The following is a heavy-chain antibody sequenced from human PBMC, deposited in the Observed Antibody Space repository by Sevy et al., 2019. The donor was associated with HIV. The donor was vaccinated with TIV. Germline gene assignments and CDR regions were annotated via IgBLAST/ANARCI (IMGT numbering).Heavy chain of an antibody. V-gene: IGHV4-38-2*02. CDR1: GYSISTGYY. CDR2: IHQSGST. J-gene: IGHJ4*02. CDR3: ARRTYYSDSTAYYFDY. D-gene: IGHD3-22*01. Sequence: SETLSLTCTVSGYSISTGYYLGWIRQPPGKGLEWIGNIHQSGSTYYNPSLKSRITISVDTSKNQFSLNLISVTAADTAVYYCARRTYYSDSTAYYFDYWGQGTLVTVSS.